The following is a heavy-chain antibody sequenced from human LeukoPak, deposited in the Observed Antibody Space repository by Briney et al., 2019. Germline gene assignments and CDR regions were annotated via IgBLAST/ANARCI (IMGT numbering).Heavy chain of an antibody. D-gene: IGHD3/OR15-3a*01. CDR3: ARSHSVWTSFDY. Sequence: AETLSLTCTVSSGSISSYYWSWIRQPPGAGLEWIGYIYYSGSTNYNPSLKSRVTISVDTSKNQFSLKLNSVTAADTAVYYCARSHSVWTSFDYWGQGTLVTVSS. CDR1: SGSISSYY. V-gene: IGHV4-59*01. CDR2: IYYSGST. J-gene: IGHJ4*02.